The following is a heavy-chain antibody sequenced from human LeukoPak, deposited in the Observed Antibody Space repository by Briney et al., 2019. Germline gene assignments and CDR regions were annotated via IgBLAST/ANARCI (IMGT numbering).Heavy chain of an antibody. CDR1: GFTFGDYA. CDR2: IRSKAYGGTT. V-gene: IGHV3-49*04. D-gene: IGHD2-21*01. J-gene: IGHJ3*02. Sequence: PEGSLRLSCTASGFTFGDYAMSWVRQAPGKGLEWVGFIRSKAYGGTTEYAASVKGRFTISRDDSKSIAYLQMNSLKTEDTAVYYCTGLVFWSDCGGDCSYPLVPTDAFDIWGQGTMVTVSS. CDR3: TGLVFWSDCGGDCSYPLVPTDAFDI.